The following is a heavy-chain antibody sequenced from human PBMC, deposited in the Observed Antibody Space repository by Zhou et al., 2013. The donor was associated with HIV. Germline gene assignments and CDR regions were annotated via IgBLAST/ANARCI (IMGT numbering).Heavy chain of an antibody. Sequence: QVQLVQSGAEVKKPGSSVKVSCKASGDTFSSYAISWVRQAPGQGLEWMGRIIPILGIANYAQKFQGRVTITADKSTSTAYMELSSLRYEDTAVYYCAREKYGYGAAEWGQGTLVTVSS. CDR2: IIPILGIA. V-gene: IGHV1-69*04. CDR3: AREKYGYGAAE. CDR1: GDTFSSYA. J-gene: IGHJ4*02. D-gene: IGHD4-17*01.